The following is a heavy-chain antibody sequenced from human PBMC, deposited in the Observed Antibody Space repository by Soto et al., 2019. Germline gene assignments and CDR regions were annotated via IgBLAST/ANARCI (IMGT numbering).Heavy chain of an antibody. V-gene: IGHV1-46*01. CDR2: INPSGGST. CDR1: GYTFTSYY. Sequence: ASVKVSCKASGYTFTSYYMHWVRQAPGQGLEWMGIINPSGGSTSYAQKFQGRVTMTRDTSTSTVYMELSSLRSEDTAVYYCARVSYGSGITVTGSDYWGQGTLVTVSS. CDR3: ARVSYGSGITVTGSDY. J-gene: IGHJ4*02. D-gene: IGHD3-10*01.